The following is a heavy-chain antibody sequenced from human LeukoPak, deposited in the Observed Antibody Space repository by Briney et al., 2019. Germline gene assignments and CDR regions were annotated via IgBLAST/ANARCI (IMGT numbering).Heavy chain of an antibody. V-gene: IGHV3-48*01. Sequence: GGSLRLSCAASGFTFSIYSMNWVRQAPGKGLEWVSYVGAIGSSTISYADSVMGRFTISRDNAKNSVFLQMNSQRAEDTAVYYCARDLHYAFDIWGQGTMATVSS. J-gene: IGHJ3*02. CDR1: GFTFSIYS. CDR3: ARDLHYAFDI. CDR2: VGAIGSSTI.